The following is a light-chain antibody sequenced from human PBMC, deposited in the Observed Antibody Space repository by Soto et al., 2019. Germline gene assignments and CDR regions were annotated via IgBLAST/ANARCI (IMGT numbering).Light chain of an antibody. CDR1: SSNIGSGT. J-gene: IGLJ1*01. V-gene: IGLV1-44*01. CDR3: ASWDVTLNGLYV. CDR2: NNS. Sequence: QSVLTQPPSASGTPGQRVTISCSGSSSNIGSGTVNWYQQLPGAAPKLLIYNNSQRPSGVPDRFSGSKSGTSASLAISGLQSEDEADYYCASWDVTLNGLYVFGPGTKVTVL.